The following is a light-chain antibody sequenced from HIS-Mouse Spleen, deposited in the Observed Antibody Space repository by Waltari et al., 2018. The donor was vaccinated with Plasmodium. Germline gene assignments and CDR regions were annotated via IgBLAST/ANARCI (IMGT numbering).Light chain of an antibody. CDR3: QQYYSYPYT. Sequence: ASRTTQSPSSLSASTGYRVPITCRASQSISSYLAWYQQKPGKAPKLLIYAASTLQSGVPSRFSGSGSGTDFTLTISCLQSEDFATYYCQQYYSYPYTFGQGTKLEIK. J-gene: IGKJ2*01. CDR1: QSISSY. V-gene: IGKV1-8*01. CDR2: AAS.